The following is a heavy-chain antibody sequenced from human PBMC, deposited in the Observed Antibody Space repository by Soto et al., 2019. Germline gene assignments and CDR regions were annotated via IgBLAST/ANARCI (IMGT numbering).Heavy chain of an antibody. CDR2: ISGSGDNT. D-gene: IGHD6-13*01. CDR1: GFTFSSYA. Sequence: QPGGSLRLSCVASGFTFSSYAMSWVRQAPGMGLEWVSGISGSGDNTYYADSVKGRFTFSRDNSRNTMFLQMDSLRAEDTAFYYCTKGPGQQHLPRPIPDFWGQGILVTVSS. V-gene: IGHV3-23*01. CDR3: TKGPGQQHLPRPIPDF. J-gene: IGHJ4*02.